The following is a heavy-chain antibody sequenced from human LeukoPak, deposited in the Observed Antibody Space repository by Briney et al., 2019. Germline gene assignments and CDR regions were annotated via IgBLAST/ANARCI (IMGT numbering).Heavy chain of an antibody. Sequence: GGSLRLSCAASGFTFSSYAMSWVRQAPGKGLEWVSAISGSGGSTYYADSVKGRFTISRDNSKNTLYLQMNSLRGEDTAVFYCTKDSHYYDSRGYYYDYYYYGMDVWGQGTTVTVSS. V-gene: IGHV3-23*01. J-gene: IGHJ6*02. CDR3: TKDSHYYDSRGYYYDYYYYGMDV. D-gene: IGHD3-22*01. CDR2: ISGSGGST. CDR1: GFTFSSYA.